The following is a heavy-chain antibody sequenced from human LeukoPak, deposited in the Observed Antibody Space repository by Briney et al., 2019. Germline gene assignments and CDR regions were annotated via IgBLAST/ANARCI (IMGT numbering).Heavy chain of an antibody. Sequence: PSETLSLTCTVSGGSISNYYWSWIRQPQGKGLEWIGYIYYSGSTKYNPSLKSRVTISVDTSKNQFSLKLSSVTAADTAVYYCARDGAFAVWGQGTLVTVSS. CDR1: GGSISNYY. CDR3: ARDGAFAV. J-gene: IGHJ4*02. CDR2: IYYSGST. V-gene: IGHV4-59*01. D-gene: IGHD2/OR15-2a*01.